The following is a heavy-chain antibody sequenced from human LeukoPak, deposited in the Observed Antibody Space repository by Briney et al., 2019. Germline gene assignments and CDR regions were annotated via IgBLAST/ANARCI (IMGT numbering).Heavy chain of an antibody. Sequence: GRSLRLSCAASGFTFSSYGMHWVRQAPGKGLEWVAVISYDGSNKYYADSVKGRFTISRDNSKNTLYLQMNSLRAEDTAVYYCARDSPATIFGVVTLFDYWGQGTLVTVSS. CDR2: ISYDGSNK. D-gene: IGHD3-3*01. J-gene: IGHJ4*02. CDR3: ARDSPATIFGVVTLFDY. CDR1: GFTFSSYG. V-gene: IGHV3-30*03.